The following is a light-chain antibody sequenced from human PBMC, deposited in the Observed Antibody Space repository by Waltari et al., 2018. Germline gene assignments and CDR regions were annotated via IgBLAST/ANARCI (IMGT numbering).Light chain of an antibody. J-gene: IGKJ3*01. Sequence: DIQMTQSPSSLSASVGDRVTITCPASQDIYNNLNWYPHKPGKAPELLIYDASNLESGVPSRFSVSGSGADFTFTINILQPGDFATYYCQQYDVLLPGFTFGPGTTVDLK. CDR2: DAS. V-gene: IGKV1-33*01. CDR1: QDIYNN. CDR3: QQYDVLLPGFT.